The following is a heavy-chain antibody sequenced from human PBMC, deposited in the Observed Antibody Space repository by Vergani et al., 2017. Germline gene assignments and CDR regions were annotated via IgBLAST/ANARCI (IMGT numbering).Heavy chain of an antibody. CDR2: IHYDGSHE. Sequence: QVQLVESGGGVVQPGRSLRLSCAASGFSFSSFGFHWVRQAPGKGLEWVAFIHYDGSHEYHIDSVKGRFTISKDSAMNTVHLQMTNVRAEDTAVYFCARDGAGTIDFDYWGPGILVTVSS. CDR1: GFSFSSFG. V-gene: IGHV3-33*01. J-gene: IGHJ4*02. CDR3: ARDGAGTIDFDY. D-gene: IGHD1-26*01.